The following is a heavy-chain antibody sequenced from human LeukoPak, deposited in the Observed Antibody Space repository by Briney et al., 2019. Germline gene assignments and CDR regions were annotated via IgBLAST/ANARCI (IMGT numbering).Heavy chain of an antibody. J-gene: IGHJ5*02. D-gene: IGHD6-13*01. CDR2: IYYSGST. Sequence: SETLSLTCTVSGGSISSYYWSWIRQPPGKGLEWIGYIYYSGSTNYNPSLKSRVTISVDTSKNQFSLKLSSVTAADTAVYYCAKGLAAAGTSGWFDPWGQGTLVTVSS. CDR1: GGSISSYY. V-gene: IGHV4-59*01. CDR3: AKGLAAAGTSGWFDP.